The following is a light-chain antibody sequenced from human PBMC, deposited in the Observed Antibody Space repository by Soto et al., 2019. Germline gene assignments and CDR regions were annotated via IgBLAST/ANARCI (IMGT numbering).Light chain of an antibody. J-gene: IGLJ3*02. V-gene: IGLV1-40*01. CDR3: QSYDSGLNNWL. CDR1: SSNIGAGYD. CDR2: GNI. Sequence: QLVLTQPPSVSGAPGQSITISCTGSSSNIGAGYDVHWYQQLPGTAPKLLMYGNINRPSGVPDRFSGSKSDTSASLAVTGLQAEDEADYYCQSYDSGLNNWLFGGGTKVTVL.